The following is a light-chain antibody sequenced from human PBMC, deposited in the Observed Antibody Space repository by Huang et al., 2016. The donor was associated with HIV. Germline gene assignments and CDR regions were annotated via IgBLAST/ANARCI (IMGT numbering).Light chain of an antibody. Sequence: AIQLTQSPSSLSASVGDRVTITCRASQGISSALAWYQQKPGKAPKLLIYDASSLERGVPSRCSGSGSGTDVTLTISSLQPEDVATYYCQQFNNYLFTFGPGTKVDIK. CDR3: QQFNNYLFT. CDR2: DAS. V-gene: IGKV1D-13*01. J-gene: IGKJ3*01. CDR1: QGISSA.